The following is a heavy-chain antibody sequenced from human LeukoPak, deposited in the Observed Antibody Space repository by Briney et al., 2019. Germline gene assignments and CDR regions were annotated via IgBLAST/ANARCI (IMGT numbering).Heavy chain of an antibody. J-gene: IGHJ5*02. CDR3: AREGSGPGDFWSGYNWFDP. CDR1: GYTFTSYG. Sequence: ASVKVSCKASGYTFTSYGISWVRQAPGQGLGWMGWISAYNGNTNYAQKLQGRVTMTTDTSTSTAYMELRSLRSDDTAVYYCAREGSGPGDFWSGYNWFDPWGQGTLVTVSS. D-gene: IGHD3-3*01. V-gene: IGHV1-18*01. CDR2: ISAYNGNT.